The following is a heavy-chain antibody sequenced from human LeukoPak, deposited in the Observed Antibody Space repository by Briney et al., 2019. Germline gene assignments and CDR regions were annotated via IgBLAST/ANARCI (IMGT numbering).Heavy chain of an antibody. Sequence: GASVKVSCKASGYTFTSYGISWVRQAPGQGLEWMGWISAYNGNTNYAQKLQGRVTMTTDTSTSTAYMELRSLRSDDTAVYYCARVNPYDILTGYYTDYWGQGTLVTVSS. V-gene: IGHV1-18*01. CDR1: GYTFTSYG. D-gene: IGHD3-9*01. CDR3: ARVNPYDILTGYYTDY. CDR2: ISAYNGNT. J-gene: IGHJ4*02.